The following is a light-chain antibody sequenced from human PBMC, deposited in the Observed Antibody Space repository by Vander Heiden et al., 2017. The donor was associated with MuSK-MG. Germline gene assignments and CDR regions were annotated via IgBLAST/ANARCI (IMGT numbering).Light chain of an antibody. CDR3: SSYAGSNQLV. CDR2: EVS. Sequence: QSDLTQPHSGSGAPGQSVTISCTGTSSDVGGYNYVSWYQQHPGTPPILIIYEVSKRPSGVPDRFSGSNSGTTTSLTVSGLQAEDDADYYCSSYAGSNQLVFGGGTKLTVL. J-gene: IGLJ2*01. CDR1: SSDVGGYNY. V-gene: IGLV2-8*01.